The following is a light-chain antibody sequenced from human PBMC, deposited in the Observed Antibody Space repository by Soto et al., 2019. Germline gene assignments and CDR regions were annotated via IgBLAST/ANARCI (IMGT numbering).Light chain of an antibody. V-gene: IGKV3-15*01. CDR2: GAS. CDR3: QQYNDWPPT. CDR1: QSVSSN. Sequence: EIVMTQSPATLSVSPGGSATLSCRASQSVSSNLAWYQQKPGQAPRLLLYGASSRATGIPARFSGSGSGTEFTLTISSLQSEDFAVYYCQQYNDWPPTFGQGTKVGIK. J-gene: IGKJ1*01.